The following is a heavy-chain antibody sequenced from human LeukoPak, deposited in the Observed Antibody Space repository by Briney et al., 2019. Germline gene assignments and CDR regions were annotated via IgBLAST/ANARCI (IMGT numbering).Heavy chain of an antibody. V-gene: IGHV1-2*02. D-gene: IGHD1-26*01. J-gene: IGHJ5*02. Sequence: ASVKVSCKASGYTFTGYYMHWVRQAPGQGLEWMGWINPNSGGTNYAQKFQGRVTMTRDTSISTAYMELSRLRSDDTAVYYCARDRSTYSGSYYWFDRWGEGTLVTVSS. CDR1: GYTFTGYY. CDR2: INPNSGGT. CDR3: ARDRSTYSGSYYWFDR.